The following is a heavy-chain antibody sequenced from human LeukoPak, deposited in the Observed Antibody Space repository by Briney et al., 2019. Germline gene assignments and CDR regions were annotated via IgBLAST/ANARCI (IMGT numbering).Heavy chain of an antibody. CDR2: VNLQGCT. Sequence: SGTLSLNCGVSGGSITQTNYWTWDGQPPGKGLDWIGEVNLQGCTNYNPSLMGRVAISVHTSENHVSLQLTSVTAADTAVYYCAREGGPYRPLDYSGQGTLVTVSS. V-gene: IGHV4-4*02. J-gene: IGHJ4*02. CDR3: AREGGPYRPLDY. CDR1: GGSITQTNY.